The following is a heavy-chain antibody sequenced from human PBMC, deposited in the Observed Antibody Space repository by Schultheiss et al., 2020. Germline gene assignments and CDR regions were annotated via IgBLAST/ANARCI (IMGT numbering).Heavy chain of an antibody. CDR3: ARVYGAYYGMDV. D-gene: IGHD4-17*01. Sequence: SETLSLTCAVSGGSISGIHWWVWVRQPPGKGLEWIGEIYHSGSTNYNPSLKSRVIISVDTSKNQFSLKLSSVTAADTAVYYCARVYGAYYGMDVWGQGTTVTVSS. CDR2: IYHSGST. CDR1: GGSISGIHW. V-gene: IGHV4-4*02. J-gene: IGHJ6*02.